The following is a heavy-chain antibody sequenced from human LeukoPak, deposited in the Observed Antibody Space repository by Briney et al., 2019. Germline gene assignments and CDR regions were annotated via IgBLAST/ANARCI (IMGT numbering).Heavy chain of an antibody. CDR3: ARDLRGGQSA. Sequence: GGSLRLSCAASGFTFSSYNMNWVRQAPGKGLEWVSYISSGGKSIYYAESVQGRFTISRDNAQNSLYLRMNSLRDEDTAVYYCARDLRGGQSAWGQGTLVTVSS. J-gene: IGHJ5*02. CDR1: GFTFSSYN. V-gene: IGHV3-48*02. D-gene: IGHD3-10*01. CDR2: ISSGGKSI.